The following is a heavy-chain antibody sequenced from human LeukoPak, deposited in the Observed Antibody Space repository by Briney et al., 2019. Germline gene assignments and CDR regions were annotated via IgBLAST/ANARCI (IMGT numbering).Heavy chain of an antibody. CDR1: GGSFSGYY. CDR2: INHSGST. V-gene: IGHV4-34*01. CDR3: ASHGYSSSWFPTHYYYYGMDV. D-gene: IGHD6-13*01. J-gene: IGHJ6*02. Sequence: SETLSLTCAVYGGSFSGYYWSWIGQPPGKGLEWIGEINHSGSTNYNPSLKSRVTISVDTSKNQFSLKLSSVTAADTAVYYCASHGYSSSWFPTHYYYYGMDVWGQGTTVTVSS.